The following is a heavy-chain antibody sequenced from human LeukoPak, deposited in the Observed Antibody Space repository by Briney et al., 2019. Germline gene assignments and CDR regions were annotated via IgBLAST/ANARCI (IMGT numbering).Heavy chain of an antibody. V-gene: IGHV1-18*01. Sequence: ASVKVSCKASGYTFTSYGISWVRQAPGQGLEWMGWISAYNGNTNYAQKLQGRVTMTTDTSTSTAYMELRSLRSDGTAVYYCASFAGGYYGSGSYYNSPNDYWGQGTPVTVSS. CDR2: ISAYNGNT. J-gene: IGHJ4*02. CDR1: GYTFTSYG. CDR3: ASFAGGYYGSGSYYNSPNDY. D-gene: IGHD3-10*01.